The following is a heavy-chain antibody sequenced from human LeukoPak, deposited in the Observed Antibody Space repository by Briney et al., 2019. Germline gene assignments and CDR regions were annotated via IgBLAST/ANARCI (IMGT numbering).Heavy chain of an antibody. CDR1: GFTFSSYA. CDR3: AKHGSGSYYAAYYFDY. D-gene: IGHD3-10*01. CDR2: ISGSGGST. Sequence: GGFLRLSCAASGFTFSSYAMSWVRQAPGKGLEWVSAISGSGGSTYYADSVKGRFAISRDNSKNTLYLQMNSLRAEDTAVYYCAKHGSGSYYAAYYFDYWGQGTLVTVSS. J-gene: IGHJ4*02. V-gene: IGHV3-23*01.